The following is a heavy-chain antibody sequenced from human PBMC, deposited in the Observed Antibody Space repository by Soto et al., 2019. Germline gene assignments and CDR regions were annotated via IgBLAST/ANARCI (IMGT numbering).Heavy chain of an antibody. D-gene: IGHD3-9*01. CDR3: AKARPEYYDILTGYYRSLTPDAFDI. J-gene: IGHJ3*02. CDR2: ISGSGGST. V-gene: IGHV3-23*01. Sequence: XGSLRLSCAASGFTFSSYAMSWVRQAPGKGLEWVSAISGSGGSTYYADPVKGRFTISRDNSKNTLYLQMNSLRAEDTAVYYCAKARPEYYDILTGYYRSLTPDAFDIWGQGTMVTVSS. CDR1: GFTFSSYA.